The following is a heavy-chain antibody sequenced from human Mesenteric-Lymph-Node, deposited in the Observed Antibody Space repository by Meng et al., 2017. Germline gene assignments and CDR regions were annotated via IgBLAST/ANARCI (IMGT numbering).Heavy chain of an antibody. V-gene: IGHV1-2*06. CDR1: GYTFTDNY. CDR2: INPNSGGT. CDR3: AREDYDSSGYVREGFDY. J-gene: IGHJ4*02. Sequence: ASVKVSCKSSGYTFTDNYIHWVRQAPGQGLEWVGRINPNSGGTRNAQKFQGRVTMTRDTSSNTAYLELSRLTSDDTAVYYCAREDYDSSGYVREGFDYWGQGTLVTVSS. D-gene: IGHD3-22*01.